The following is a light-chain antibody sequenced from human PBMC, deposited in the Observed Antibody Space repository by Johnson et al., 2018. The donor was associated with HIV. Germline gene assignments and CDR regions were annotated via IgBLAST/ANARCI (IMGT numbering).Light chain of an antibody. CDR2: END. Sequence: QSVLTQPPSVSAAPGQKVTISCSGSSSNIGNHYVSWYQHLPGTAPKLLIYENDKRPSGIPDRFSGSKSGTSATLGITGLQTGAEADYYGGTWATSLSAGVCGTGTRVTVL. J-gene: IGLJ1*01. CDR3: GTWATSLSAGV. V-gene: IGLV1-51*02. CDR1: SSNIGNHY.